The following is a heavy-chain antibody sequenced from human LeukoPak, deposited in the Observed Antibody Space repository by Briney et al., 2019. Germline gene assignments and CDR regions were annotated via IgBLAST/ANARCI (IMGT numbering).Heavy chain of an antibody. Sequence: GGYLGLSCAASGFTYSSYWMSWVRQAPGKGLEWVANIKQDGSEKNYVDSVKGRFTISRDNAKKSLYLQMNSLRAEDTAVYYCARAGRFGVFLDYYGMDVWGKGTTVTVSS. CDR2: IKQDGSEK. V-gene: IGHV3-7*03. J-gene: IGHJ6*04. CDR1: GFTYSSYW. CDR3: ARAGRFGVFLDYYGMDV. D-gene: IGHD3-10*01.